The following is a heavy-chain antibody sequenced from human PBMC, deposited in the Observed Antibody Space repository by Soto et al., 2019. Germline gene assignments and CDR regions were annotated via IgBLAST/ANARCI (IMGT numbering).Heavy chain of an antibody. V-gene: IGHV3-48*01. CDR3: ARDSQGLPAASPGFYYYGMDV. D-gene: IGHD2-2*01. Sequence: GGSLRLSCAASGFTFSSYSMNWVRQAPGKGLEWISYITSKGTTIKYADSVKGRFTVSRDNGKNSLHLQMNSLRVEDTAVYYCARDSQGLPAASPGFYYYGMDVWGQGTTVTVSS. CDR2: ITSKGTTI. J-gene: IGHJ6*02. CDR1: GFTFSSYS.